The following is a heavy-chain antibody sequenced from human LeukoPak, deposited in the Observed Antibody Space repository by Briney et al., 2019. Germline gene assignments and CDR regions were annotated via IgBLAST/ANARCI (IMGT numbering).Heavy chain of an antibody. J-gene: IGHJ5*02. V-gene: IGHV3-9*03. Sequence: GGSLRLSCAASGFTFDDYAMHWGRQAPGEGLEWVSGISWNSGSIGYAHSVKGRFTISRDNGKNSLYLQMNSLRAEDMPLYYCAKGSSSSAGYNWFDPWGQGTLVTVSS. CDR2: ISWNSGSI. D-gene: IGHD6-6*01. CDR1: GFTFDDYA. CDR3: AKGSSSSAGYNWFDP.